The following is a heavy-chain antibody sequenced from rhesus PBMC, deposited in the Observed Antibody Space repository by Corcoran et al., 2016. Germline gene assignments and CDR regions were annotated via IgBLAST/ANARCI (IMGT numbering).Heavy chain of an antibody. CDR3: ARDRGSQFNYWYFDL. J-gene: IGHJ2*01. D-gene: IGHD2-39*01. Sequence: QLQLQESGPGLVKPSATLSLTCAVSGGAVSSRNWWSWIRPPPGKGTAWIGRIPGSGGSTSYNPSLTSRVTISTDTSKNQFSLKVSSVTAADTAVYYCARDRGSQFNYWYFDLWGPGTPITISS. CDR2: IPGSGGST. V-gene: IGHV4-57*01. CDR1: GGAVSSRNW.